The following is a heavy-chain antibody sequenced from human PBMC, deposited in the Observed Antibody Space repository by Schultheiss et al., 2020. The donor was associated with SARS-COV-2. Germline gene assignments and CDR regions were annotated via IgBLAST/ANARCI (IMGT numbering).Heavy chain of an antibody. D-gene: IGHD1-26*01. V-gene: IGHV4-59*12. J-gene: IGHJ6*02. CDR2: IYYSGST. Sequence: SETLSLTCTVSGGSISSYYWSWIRQPPGKGLEWIGYIYYSGSTNYNPSLKSRVTISVDRAKNQFSLKLSSVTAADTAVYYCARVHYLYGMDVWDQGTTVTVSS. CDR3: ARVHYLYGMDV. CDR1: GGSISSYY.